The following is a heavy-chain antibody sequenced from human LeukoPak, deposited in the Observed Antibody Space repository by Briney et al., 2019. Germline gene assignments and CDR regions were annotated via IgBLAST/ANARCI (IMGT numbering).Heavy chain of an antibody. D-gene: IGHD4/OR15-4a*01. J-gene: IGHJ4*02. CDR1: GFTFSSYA. CDR3: ARSGLSRFDY. V-gene: IGHV3-23*01. Sequence: GGSLRLSCAASGFTFSSYAMSWVRQAPGKGLEWVSAFSGSGGSTYYADSVKGRFTISRDNSKNTLYLQMNSLRAEDTAVYYCARSGLSRFDYWGQGTLVTVSS. CDR2: FSGSGGST.